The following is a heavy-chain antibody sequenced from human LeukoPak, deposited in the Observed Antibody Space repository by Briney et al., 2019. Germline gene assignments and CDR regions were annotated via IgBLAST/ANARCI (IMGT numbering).Heavy chain of an antibody. CDR2: ISSSSSYI. Sequence: PGGSLRLSCAASGFTFSSYSMNWVRQAPGKGLEWVSSISSSSSYIYYADSVQGRFTISRDNAKNSLYLQMNSLRAEDTAVYYCARDPSRYYYYYMDVWGKGTTVTVSS. CDR1: GFTFSSYS. CDR3: ARDPSRYYYYYMDV. J-gene: IGHJ6*03. V-gene: IGHV3-21*01.